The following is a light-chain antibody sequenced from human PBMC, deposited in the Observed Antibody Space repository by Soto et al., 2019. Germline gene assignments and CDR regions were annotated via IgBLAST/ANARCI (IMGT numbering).Light chain of an antibody. J-gene: IGKJ4*01. CDR2: GAS. CDR3: QQYGSSPLT. Sequence: EIVLTQPPSTLSLSPGAPATLSCSASQSVSSSYLAWYQQKPGQAPRLLIYGASSRATGIPDRFSGSGSGTDFTLTISRLEPEDFAVYYCQQYGSSPLTLGGGTKVDI. CDR1: QSVSSSY. V-gene: IGKV3-20*01.